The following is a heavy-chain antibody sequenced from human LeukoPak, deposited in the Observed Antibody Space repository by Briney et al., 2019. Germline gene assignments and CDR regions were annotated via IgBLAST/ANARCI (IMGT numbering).Heavy chain of an antibody. D-gene: IGHD1-14*01. CDR3: ARDLTPDAFDI. Sequence: GAPVKVSCTASGYTFTGYYMHWVRQAPGQGLEWMGWINPNSGGTNYAQKFQGRVTMTRDTSISTAYMELSRLRSDDTAVYYCARDLTPDAFDIWGQGTMVTVSS. CDR1: GYTFTGYY. CDR2: INPNSGGT. J-gene: IGHJ3*02. V-gene: IGHV1-2*02.